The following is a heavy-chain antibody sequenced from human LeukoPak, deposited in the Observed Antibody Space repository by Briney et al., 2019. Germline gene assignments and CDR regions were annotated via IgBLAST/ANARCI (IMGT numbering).Heavy chain of an antibody. CDR2: IKQDGSEK. J-gene: IGHJ4*02. CDR1: GFTFSSYW. D-gene: IGHD6-13*01. V-gene: IGHV3-7*03. Sequence: GGSLRLSCEASGFTFSSYWMSWVRQAPGKGLEWVANIKQDGSEKYYVDPVKGRFTISRDNAKNSLYLQMNSLRAEDTAVYYCARDRGYSSFLTDYWGQGTLVTVSS. CDR3: ARDRGYSSFLTDY.